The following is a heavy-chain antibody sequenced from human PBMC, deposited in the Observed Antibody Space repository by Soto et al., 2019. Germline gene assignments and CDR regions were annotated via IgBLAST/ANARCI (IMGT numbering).Heavy chain of an antibody. CDR1: GGTFDNYA. Sequence: VQLVQSGAEVKKPGSSVIVSCKASGGTFDNYAISWVRQAPGQGLEWMGGIIPIIGTPSYAQRFQGRVTFIADKSTRTAYMELRSLRSEDTAVYYGAREKNIVVLPLLSLDFWGQGTQVIVSS. J-gene: IGHJ4*02. D-gene: IGHD2-21*01. CDR3: AREKNIVVLPLLSLDF. CDR2: IIPIIGTP. V-gene: IGHV1-69*06.